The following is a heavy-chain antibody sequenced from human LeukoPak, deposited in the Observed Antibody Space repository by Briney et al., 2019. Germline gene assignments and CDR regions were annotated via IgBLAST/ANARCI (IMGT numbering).Heavy chain of an antibody. CDR3: AKGSGGSRPYYFDY. Sequence: GGSLRLSCAASGFTFSNYAMSWVRQAPGMGLEWVSAITGSGGSTYYGDSVKGRFTTSRDNSKNTLYLEMNSLRVEETAVYFCAKGSGGSRPYYFDYWGQGTLVTVSS. CDR2: ITGSGGST. CDR1: GFTFSNYA. V-gene: IGHV3-23*01. D-gene: IGHD6-6*01. J-gene: IGHJ4*02.